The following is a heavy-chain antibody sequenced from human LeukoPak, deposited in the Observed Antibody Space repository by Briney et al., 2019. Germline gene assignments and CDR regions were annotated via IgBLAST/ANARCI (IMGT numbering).Heavy chain of an antibody. D-gene: IGHD6-13*01. CDR3: AGGLAAAHYYYYMDV. V-gene: IGHV3-48*03. CDR2: ISSSGSTI. CDR1: RFTFSSYE. Sequence: GGSLRLSCAASRFTFSSYEMNWVRQAPGKGLEWVSYISSSGSTIYYTDSVKGRFTISRDNAKNSLYLQMNSLRAEDTAVYYCAGGLAAAHYYYYMDVWGKGTTVTVSS. J-gene: IGHJ6*03.